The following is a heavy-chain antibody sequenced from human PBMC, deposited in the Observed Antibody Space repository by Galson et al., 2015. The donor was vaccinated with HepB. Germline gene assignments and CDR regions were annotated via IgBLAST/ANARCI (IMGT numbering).Heavy chain of an antibody. CDR1: GFTFSSYW. J-gene: IGHJ4*02. Sequence: SLRLSCAASGFTFSSYWMSWVRQAPGKGLEWVANIKQDGSEKYYVDSVKGRFTISRDNAKNSLYLQMNSLRAEDTAVYYCARIPYGDYADDFPLWGQGTLVTVSS. D-gene: IGHD4-17*01. V-gene: IGHV3-7*03. CDR3: ARIPYGDYADDFPL. CDR2: IKQDGSEK.